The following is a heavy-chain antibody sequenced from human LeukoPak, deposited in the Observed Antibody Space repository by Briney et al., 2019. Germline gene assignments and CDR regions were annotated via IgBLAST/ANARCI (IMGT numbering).Heavy chain of an antibody. CDR3: ARDVGSSLHS. CDR1: GFTFGSSY. V-gene: IGHV3-74*01. D-gene: IGHD2-2*01. Sequence: GGSLRLSCAASGFTFGSSYMHWVRQDPGKGLVWVSCISSDGTSTNYVDSVKGRFTISRDNPKNTVYLQMNSLRAEDTAVYYCARDVGSSLHSWGQGTLVIVSS. J-gene: IGHJ4*02. CDR2: ISSDGTST.